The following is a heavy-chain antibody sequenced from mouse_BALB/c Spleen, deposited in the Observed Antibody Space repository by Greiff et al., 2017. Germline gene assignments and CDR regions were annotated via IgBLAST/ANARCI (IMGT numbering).Heavy chain of an antibody. CDR3: ARGGGDRYDWYFDV. CDR1: GFTFSSYA. Sequence: EVMLVESGGGLVKPGGSLKLSCAASGFTFSSYAMSWVRQTPEKRLEWVASISSGGSTYYPDSVKGRFTISRDNARNILYLQMSSLRSEDTAMYYCARGGGDRYDWYFDVWGAGTTVTVSS. V-gene: IGHV5-6-5*01. D-gene: IGHD2-14*01. J-gene: IGHJ1*01. CDR2: ISSGGST.